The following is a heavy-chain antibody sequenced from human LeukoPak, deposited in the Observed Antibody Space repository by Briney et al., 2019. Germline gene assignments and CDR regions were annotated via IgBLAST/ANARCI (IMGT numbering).Heavy chain of an antibody. CDR2: ISAYNGNT. Sequence: ASVKVSCKASGYTFTSYGITWVGQAPGQGLEWMGWISAYNGNTNYAQKLQGRVTMTIDTSTSTAYMELRSLRSDDTAVYYCARKSLIWELREDDAFDIWGQGTMVTVSS. CDR1: GYTFTSYG. V-gene: IGHV1-18*01. J-gene: IGHJ3*02. D-gene: IGHD1-26*01. CDR3: ARKSLIWELREDDAFDI.